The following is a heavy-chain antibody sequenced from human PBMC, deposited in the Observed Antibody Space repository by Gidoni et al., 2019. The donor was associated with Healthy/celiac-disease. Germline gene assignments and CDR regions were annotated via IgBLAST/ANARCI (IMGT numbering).Heavy chain of an antibody. CDR2: IYPGDSDT. J-gene: IGHJ4*02. CDR1: GYRFTNYW. CDR3: LTVAGGTFDY. Sequence: EVQLVQSGAEVKKPGESLQISCKGSGYRFTNYWIGWVRQMPGKGLEWMGIIYPGDSDTRYSPSFRGQVTISADRSINTAYLQWSSLKASDTAIYYCLTVAGGTFDYWGQGTLVTVSS. D-gene: IGHD6-19*01. V-gene: IGHV5-51*01.